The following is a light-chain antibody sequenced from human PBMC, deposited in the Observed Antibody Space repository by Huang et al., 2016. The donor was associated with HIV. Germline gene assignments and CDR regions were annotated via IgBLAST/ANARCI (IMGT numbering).Light chain of an antibody. J-gene: IGKJ2*01. CDR2: ATS. V-gene: IGKV3-11*01. CDR3: QQRISWPPSYT. Sequence: DIVLTQSPATLSLSPGDRATLSCRASQSVSSYFAWYQQKPGQAPRLLIYATSNRATGVPARFSGSGSGTDFTLTISSLEPEDFANYYCQQRISWPPSYTFGQGTKVEI. CDR1: QSVSSY.